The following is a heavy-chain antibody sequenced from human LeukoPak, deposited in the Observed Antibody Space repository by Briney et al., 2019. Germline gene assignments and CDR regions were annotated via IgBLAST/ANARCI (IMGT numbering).Heavy chain of an antibody. CDR1: GFTFSSYS. V-gene: IGHV3-21*01. CDR2: ISSSSSYI. CDR3: AKAAAGSYYYYGMDV. D-gene: IGHD6-13*01. J-gene: IGHJ6*02. Sequence: PGGSLRLSCAASGFTFSSYSMNWVRQAPGKGLEWVSSISSSSSYIYYADSVKGRFTISRDNAKNSLYPQMNSLRAEDTAVYYCAKAAAGSYYYYGMDVWGQGTTVTVSS.